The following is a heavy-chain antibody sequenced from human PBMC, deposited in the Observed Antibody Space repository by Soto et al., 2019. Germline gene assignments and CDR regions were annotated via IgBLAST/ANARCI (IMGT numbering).Heavy chain of an antibody. CDR1: GYTFTGYY. J-gene: IGHJ3*02. V-gene: IGHV1-2*02. CDR2: INPNSGGT. D-gene: IGHD1-26*01. Sequence: GASVKVSCKASGYTFTGYYMHWVRQAPGQGLEWMGWINPNSGGTNYAQKFQGRVTMTRDTAISTAYMELRRLRSADTAVYYCARPQRIVPRAFDIWGQGTMVTVS. CDR3: ARPQRIVPRAFDI.